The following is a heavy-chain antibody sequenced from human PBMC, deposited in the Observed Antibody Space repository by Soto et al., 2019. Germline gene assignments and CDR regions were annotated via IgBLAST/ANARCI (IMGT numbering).Heavy chain of an antibody. CDR2: IFDSGNA. CDR3: ARVVGSGSFLNFYFAN. D-gene: IGHD3-10*01. J-gene: IGHJ4*02. Sequence: SETLSLTCTVSGGSINSYCWSWIRQPPGKGLEWIAYIFDSGNANYNPSLKSRVTISVDTSKNQVVLTLTNVDPVDTGTYFCARVVGSGSFLNFYFANWGPGTLVTVSS. CDR1: GGSINSYC. V-gene: IGHV4-59*12.